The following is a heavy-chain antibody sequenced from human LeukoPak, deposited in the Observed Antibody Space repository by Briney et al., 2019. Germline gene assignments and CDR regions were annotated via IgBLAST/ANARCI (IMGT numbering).Heavy chain of an antibody. CDR3: ARAHLGYCSSTSCTKLRYYYYYYMDV. CDR2: INHSGST. CDR1: GFTFSNAW. D-gene: IGHD2-2*01. V-gene: IGHV4-34*01. Sequence: GSLRLSCAASGFTFSNAWMSWIRQPPGKGLEWIGEINHSGSTNYNPSLKSRVTISVDTSKNQFSLKLSSVTAADTAVYYCARAHLGYCSSTSCTKLRYYYYYYMDVWGKGTTVTVSS. J-gene: IGHJ6*03.